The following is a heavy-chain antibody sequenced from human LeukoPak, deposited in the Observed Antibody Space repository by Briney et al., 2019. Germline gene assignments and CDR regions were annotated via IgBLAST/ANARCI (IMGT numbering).Heavy chain of an antibody. J-gene: IGHJ6*02. CDR3: ARELLWFGELLSPMDV. D-gene: IGHD3-10*01. Sequence: PGGSLRLSCAASGFTFSSYGMHWVRQAPGKGLEWVAVISYDGSNKYYADSVKGRFTISRDNSKNTLYLQMNSLRAEDAAVYYCARELLWFGELLSPMDVWGQGTTVTVSS. V-gene: IGHV3-30*03. CDR2: ISYDGSNK. CDR1: GFTFSSYG.